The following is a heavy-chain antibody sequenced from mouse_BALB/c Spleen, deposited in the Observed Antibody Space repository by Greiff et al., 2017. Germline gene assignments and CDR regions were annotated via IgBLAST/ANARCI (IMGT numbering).Heavy chain of an antibody. J-gene: IGHJ4*01. D-gene: IGHD2-12*01. CDR1: GFTFSSFG. Sequence: LVESGGGLVQPGGSRKLSCAASGFTFSSFGMHWVRQAPEKGLEWVAYISSGSSTIYYADTVKGRFTISRDNPKNTLFLQMTSLRSEDTAMYYCARTTGGCMDYWGQGTSVTVSS. CDR3: ARTTGGCMDY. V-gene: IGHV5-17*02. CDR2: ISSGSSTI.